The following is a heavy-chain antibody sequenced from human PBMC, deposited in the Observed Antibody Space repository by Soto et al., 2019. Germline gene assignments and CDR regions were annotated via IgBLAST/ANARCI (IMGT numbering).Heavy chain of an antibody. CDR3: ARGPHPERALYYYYYYMDV. V-gene: IGHV3-23*01. Sequence: GGSLRLSCAASGFTFSSYAMSWVRQAPGKGLEWVSAISGSGGSTYYADSVKGRFTISRDNSKNTLYLQMNSLRAEDTAVYYCARGPHPERALYYYYYYMDVWGKGTTVTVSS. J-gene: IGHJ6*03. CDR1: GFTFSSYA. CDR2: ISGSGGST. D-gene: IGHD1-1*01.